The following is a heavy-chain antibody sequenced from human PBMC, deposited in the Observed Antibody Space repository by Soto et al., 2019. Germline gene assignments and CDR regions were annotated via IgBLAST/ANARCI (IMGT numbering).Heavy chain of an antibody. V-gene: IGHV1-69*18. Sequence: QVQLVQSGAEMKKPGSSVKVSCNASGGSFCSFAISWVRQAPGQGLEWLGRIIPVSGTVNYAQKFQGRLTITADQSTTTAYMELTSLTSADTAMYYCARDDSTWGQGTMVTVSS. CDR3: ARDDST. CDR2: IIPVSGTV. D-gene: IGHD3-22*01. CDR1: GGSFCSFA. J-gene: IGHJ3*01.